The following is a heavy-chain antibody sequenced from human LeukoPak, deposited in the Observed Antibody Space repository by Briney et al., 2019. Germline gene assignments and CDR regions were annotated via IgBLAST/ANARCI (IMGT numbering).Heavy chain of an antibody. Sequence: GGSLRLSCAASGFTFSSYWMHWFRQAPGKGLVWVSRINSDGRSTSYADSVKGRFTISRDNAKNTLYLQMNSLRAEDTAVYYCASSGSTVTLPFDYWGQGTLVTVSS. CDR2: INSDGRST. CDR3: ASSGSTVTLPFDY. CDR1: GFTFSSYW. V-gene: IGHV3-74*01. J-gene: IGHJ4*02. D-gene: IGHD4-17*01.